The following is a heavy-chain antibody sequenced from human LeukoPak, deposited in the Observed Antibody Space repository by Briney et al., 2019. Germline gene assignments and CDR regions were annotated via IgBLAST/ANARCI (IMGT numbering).Heavy chain of an antibody. J-gene: IGHJ4*02. CDR2: ISSSGSTI. V-gene: IGHV3-48*03. CDR1: GFTFSSYE. CDR3: ARDRSSSSHTPDY. Sequence: GGSLRLSCAASGFTFSSYEMNWVRQAPGKGLEWVSYISSSGSTIYYADSVKGRFTISRDNAKNSLYLQMNSLRAEDTAVYYCARDRSSSSHTPDYWGQGTLVTVSS. D-gene: IGHD6-13*01.